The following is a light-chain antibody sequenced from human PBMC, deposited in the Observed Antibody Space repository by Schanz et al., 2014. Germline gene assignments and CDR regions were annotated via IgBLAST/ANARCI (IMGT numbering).Light chain of an antibody. CDR3: QQYGSSLFT. CDR1: QSVSSSY. CDR2: DAS. Sequence: EIVLTQSPGTLSLSPGERATLSCRASQSVSSSYLAWYQQKPGQAPRLLIYDASNRATGIPARFSGSGSGTDFTLTISSLEPEDFAVYYCQQYGSSLFTFGPGTKVDIQ. J-gene: IGKJ3*01. V-gene: IGKV3-20*01.